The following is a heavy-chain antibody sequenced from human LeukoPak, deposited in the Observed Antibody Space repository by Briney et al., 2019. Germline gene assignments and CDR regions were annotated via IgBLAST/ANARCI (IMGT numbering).Heavy chain of an antibody. CDR2: INQDGSEK. V-gene: IGHV3-7*05. D-gene: IGHD2-15*01. CDR1: GFSFSRSW. J-gene: IGHJ4*02. CDR3: ARLIVVLRGSSDHYDY. Sequence: GGSLRLSCAASGFSFSRSWMNWVRQAPGKGLEGVANINQDGSEKYYADFVKGRFAISRDSAKNSVYLQMDSLRVEDTAVYYCARLIVVLRGSSDHYDYWGQGTLVTVSS.